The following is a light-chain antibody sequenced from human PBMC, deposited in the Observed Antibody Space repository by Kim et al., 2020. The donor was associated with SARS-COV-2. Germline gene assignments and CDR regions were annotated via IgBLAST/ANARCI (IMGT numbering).Light chain of an antibody. CDR1: QGLSNH. CDR3: QQYNSLPLT. CDR2: GAT. Sequence: ASVGDRVTITCREGQGLSNHVAWFEQKPGKVPKPLIYGATILQSGVPSNFSGSGSGTDFTLTISSLQPEDFATYYCQQYNSLPLTFGGGTKVDIK. J-gene: IGKJ4*01. V-gene: IGKV1-16*02.